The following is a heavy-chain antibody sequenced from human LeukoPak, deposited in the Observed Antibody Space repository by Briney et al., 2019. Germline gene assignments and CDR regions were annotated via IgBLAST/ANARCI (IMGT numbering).Heavy chain of an antibody. CDR1: GYTFTSYG. CDR3: ARGASCYNCLDYYYGMDV. D-gene: IGHD2-15*01. CDR2: ISAYNGNT. V-gene: IGHV1-18*01. Sequence: ASVKVSCKASGYTFTSYGISWGRQAPGQGLEWMGWISAYNGNTNYAQKLQGRVTMTTDTTTSTAYMDLRSLRSDDTAVYYCARGASCYNCLDYYYGMDVWGQGTTVTVSS. J-gene: IGHJ6*01.